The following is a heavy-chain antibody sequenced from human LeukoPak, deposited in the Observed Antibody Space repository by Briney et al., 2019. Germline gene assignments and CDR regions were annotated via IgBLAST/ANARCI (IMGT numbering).Heavy chain of an antibody. CDR2: ISGNSFHI. Sequence: PGGSLRLSCAASGFSFSDYSMTWVRQAPGKALEWVSSISGNSFHIFYADSVKGRFTISRDNAYKSLYLQLNSLRAEDTAVYYCASGTIVGARGADNWGQGTLDTVSS. CDR1: GFSFSDYS. CDR3: ASGTIVGARGADN. V-gene: IGHV3-21*01. D-gene: IGHD1-26*01. J-gene: IGHJ4*02.